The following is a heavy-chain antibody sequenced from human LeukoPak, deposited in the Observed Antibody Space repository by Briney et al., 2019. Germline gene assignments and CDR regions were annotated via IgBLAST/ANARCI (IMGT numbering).Heavy chain of an antibody. D-gene: IGHD3-3*01. J-gene: IGHJ4*02. CDR3: ASMSGYYPGYYFDY. V-gene: IGHV1-18*01. CDR2: ISAYNGNI. CDR1: GYTFISYG. Sequence: ASVKVSCKASGYTFISYGITWVRQAPGQGLEWLGWISAYNGNIDYAQKLQGRVTLTTDTSTSTAYMEVRSLRSDDTAVYYCASMSGYYPGYYFDYWGQGTLVTVSS.